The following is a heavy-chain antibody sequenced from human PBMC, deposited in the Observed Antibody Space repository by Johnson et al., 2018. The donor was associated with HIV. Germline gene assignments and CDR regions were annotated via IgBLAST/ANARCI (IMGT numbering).Heavy chain of an antibody. V-gene: IGHV3-13*01. J-gene: IGHJ3*02. CDR2: IGTAGDT. D-gene: IGHD1-26*01. Sequence: VQLVESGGGLVQPGGSLRLSCAASGFTFSSYDMHWVRQATGKGLEWVSAIGTAGDTYYPGSVKGRFTIARENAKNSLYRQMNSLRAGDTAVYYCARGRSGSYRAFDIWGQGTMVTVSS. CDR3: ARGRSGSYRAFDI. CDR1: GFTFSSYD.